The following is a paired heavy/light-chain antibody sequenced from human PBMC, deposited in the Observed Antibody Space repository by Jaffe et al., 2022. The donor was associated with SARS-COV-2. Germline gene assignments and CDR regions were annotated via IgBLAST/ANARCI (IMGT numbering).Light chain of an antibody. CDR2: DAS. Sequence: EIVLTQSPATLSLSPGERATLSCRASQSVSSYLAWYQQKRGQAPRLLIYDASNRATGIPARFSGSGSGTDFTLTISSLEPEDFAVYYCQQRSNWPLVTFGGGTKVEIK. CDR3: QQRSNWPLVT. V-gene: IGKV3-11*01. J-gene: IGKJ4*01. CDR1: QSVSSY.
Heavy chain of an antibody. CDR3: AREYPDSSSWYVPCGMDV. V-gene: IGHV3-66*02. D-gene: IGHD6-13*01. CDR2: IFSVGST. CDR1: GFTVSSNY. J-gene: IGHJ6*02. Sequence: EVQLVESGGGLVQPGGSLRLSCAASGFTVSSNYMSWVRQAPGKGLEWVSVIFSVGSTSYADSVKGRFTISRDNSKNMLYLQMNSLRAEDTAVYYCAREYPDSSSWYVPCGMDVWGQGTTVTVSS.